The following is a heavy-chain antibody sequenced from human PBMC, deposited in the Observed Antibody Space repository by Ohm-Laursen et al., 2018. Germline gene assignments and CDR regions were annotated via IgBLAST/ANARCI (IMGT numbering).Heavy chain of an antibody. CDR1: GYRLTAYN. Sequence: SVKVSCKASGYRLTAYNMHWVRQAPGQGLEWMGWINPDSGGTNYAQKFQGRVTMTRDTPVTTAYMYLSSLTSDDTAVYYCAAPLGPTDYYGMDVWGQGTTVTVSS. D-gene: IGHD3-16*01. CDR2: INPDSGGT. V-gene: IGHV1-2*02. CDR3: AAPLGPTDYYGMDV. J-gene: IGHJ6*02.